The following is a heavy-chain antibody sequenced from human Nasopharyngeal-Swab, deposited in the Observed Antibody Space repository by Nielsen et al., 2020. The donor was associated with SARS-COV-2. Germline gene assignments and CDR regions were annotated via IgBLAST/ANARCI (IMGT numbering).Heavy chain of an antibody. Sequence: SETLSLTCTVSGGSISSSSYYWGWIRQPPGKGLEWIGSNYYSGSTYYNPSLKSRVTISVDTSKNQFSLKLSSVTAADTAVYYCARIPREYWFDPWGQGTLVTVSS. CDR2: NYYSGST. CDR1: GGSISSSSYY. CDR3: ARIPREYWFDP. V-gene: IGHV4-39*07. D-gene: IGHD3-10*01. J-gene: IGHJ5*02.